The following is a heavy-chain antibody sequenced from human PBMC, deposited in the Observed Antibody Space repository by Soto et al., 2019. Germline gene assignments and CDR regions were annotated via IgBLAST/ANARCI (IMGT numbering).Heavy chain of an antibody. CDR2: IYYSGST. V-gene: IGHV4-39*01. Sequence: QLQLQESGPGLVKPSETLSLTCTVSGGSISSSSYYWGWIRQPPGKGLEWIGSIYYSGSTYYNPSLKSRVTISVDTSKYQFSLKLSSVTAADTAVYYCARHKWVAVAGSNFDLWGRGTLVTVSS. J-gene: IGHJ2*01. CDR3: ARHKWVAVAGSNFDL. D-gene: IGHD6-19*01. CDR1: GGSISSSSYY.